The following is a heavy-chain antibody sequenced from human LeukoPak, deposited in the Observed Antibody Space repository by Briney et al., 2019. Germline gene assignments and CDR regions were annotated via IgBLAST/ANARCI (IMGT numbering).Heavy chain of an antibody. Sequence: GGSLRHSCAASGFTFSDYAMCWVRQAPGKGLEWVSTFSGIGSRTYYADSVKGRFTVSRDNSKNTLYLQMNSLRVEDTAVYYCAKFETRGPQSEDNWGQGTLVTVSS. J-gene: IGHJ4*02. D-gene: IGHD1-14*01. CDR2: FSGIGSRT. V-gene: IGHV3-23*01. CDR3: AKFETRGPQSEDN. CDR1: GFTFSDYA.